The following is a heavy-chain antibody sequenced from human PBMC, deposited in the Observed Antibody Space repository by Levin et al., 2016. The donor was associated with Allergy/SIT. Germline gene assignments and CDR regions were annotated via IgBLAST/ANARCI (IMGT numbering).Heavy chain of an antibody. V-gene: IGHV1-18*01. J-gene: IGHJ4*01. Sequence: ASVKVSCKASGYNFNSYGISWVRQAPGQGLEWMAWINVYKGDTNYSERVQGRVTMTADAATDTVYMELRSLRSDDTGTYYCARDSATWHNVKSYYHSFDFWGQGTLVTVTS. CDR2: INVYKGDT. CDR1: GYNFNSYG. D-gene: IGHD3-22*01. CDR3: ARDSATWHNVKSYYHSFDF.